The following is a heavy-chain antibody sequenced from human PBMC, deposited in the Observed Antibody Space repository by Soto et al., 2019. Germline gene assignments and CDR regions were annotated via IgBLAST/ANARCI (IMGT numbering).Heavy chain of an antibody. CDR2: IYYTGTA. D-gene: IGHD3-22*01. V-gene: IGHV4-31*03. J-gene: IGHJ4*02. Sequence: TSETLSLTCSVSGGSINSGGYYWSWVRLLPGKGLEWIGYIYYTGTASYNPSLNSRVIISVDTSKNQFSLRLNSVTAADTAVYYCARSYDSSGYNDYWGQGTLVTVSS. CDR3: ARSYDSSGYNDY. CDR1: GGSINSGGYY.